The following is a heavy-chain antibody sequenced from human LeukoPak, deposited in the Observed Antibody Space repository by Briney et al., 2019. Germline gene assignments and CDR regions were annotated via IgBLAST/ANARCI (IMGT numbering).Heavy chain of an antibody. CDR1: GYTFTSYD. Sequence: ASVKVSCKASGYTFTSYDINWVRQATGQGLEWMGWMNPNSGNTGYAQKFQGRVTMTRNTSISTAYMELSSLRSEDTAVYYCARGRLAGSGSYYNIPYWGQGTLVTVSS. CDR3: ARGRLAGSGSYYNIPY. CDR2: MNPNSGNT. J-gene: IGHJ4*02. D-gene: IGHD3-10*01. V-gene: IGHV1-8*01.